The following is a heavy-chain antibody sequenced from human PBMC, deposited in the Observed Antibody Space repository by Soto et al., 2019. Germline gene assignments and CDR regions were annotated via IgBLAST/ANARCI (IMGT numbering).Heavy chain of an antibody. J-gene: IGHJ3*01. CDR1: GFIVSSNY. CDR3: ARRWG. D-gene: IGHD1-26*01. V-gene: IGHV3-66*01. CDR2: IYSGGTT. Sequence: EVQLVESGGGLVQPGGSLRLSCAASGFIVSSNYMSWVRQAPGKGPEWVALIYSGGTTHYAESVKGRFTISRDKSKNTLYLQMNSLRAEDTAVYYCARRWGWGHGTMATVSS.